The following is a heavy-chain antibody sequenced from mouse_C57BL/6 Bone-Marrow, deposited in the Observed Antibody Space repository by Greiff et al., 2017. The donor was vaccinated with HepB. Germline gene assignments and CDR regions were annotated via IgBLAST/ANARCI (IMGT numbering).Heavy chain of an antibody. Sequence: VQLQQSGAELVKPGASVKLSCTASGFNIKDYYMHWVKQRTEKGLEWIGRIDPEDGETKYAPKFQGKATITADTSSNTAYLQLSSLTSEDTAVYYCARSHFYYGSSLDWYFDVWGTGTTVTVSS. V-gene: IGHV14-2*01. CDR3: ARSHFYYGSSLDWYFDV. D-gene: IGHD1-1*01. J-gene: IGHJ1*03. CDR2: IDPEDGET. CDR1: GFNIKDYY.